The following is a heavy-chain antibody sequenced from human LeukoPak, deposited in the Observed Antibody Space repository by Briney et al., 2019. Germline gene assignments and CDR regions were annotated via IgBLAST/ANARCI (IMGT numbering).Heavy chain of an antibody. CDR2: ISWNSGSI. CDR1: GFTFSSYA. V-gene: IGHV3-9*01. D-gene: IGHD1-26*01. J-gene: IGHJ4*02. Sequence: GGSLRLSCAASGFTFSSYAMSWVRQAPGKGLEWVSGISWNSGSIGYADSVKGRFTISRDNAKNSLYLQMNSLRAEDTALYYCAKAPPQTVWELPLASPFDYWGQGTLVTVSS. CDR3: AKAPPQTVWELPLASPFDY.